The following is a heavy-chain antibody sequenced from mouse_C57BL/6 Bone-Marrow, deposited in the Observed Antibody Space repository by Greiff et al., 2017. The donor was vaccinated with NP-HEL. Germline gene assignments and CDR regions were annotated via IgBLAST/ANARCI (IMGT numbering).Heavy chain of an antibody. V-gene: IGHV1-69*01. CDR3: ARGGYLLWLRRHYYFDY. D-gene: IGHD2-2*01. CDR1: GYTFTSYW. Sequence: VKLQQPGAELVMPGASVKLSCKASGYTFTSYWMHWVKQRPGQGLEWIGEIDPSDSYTNYNQKFKGKSTLTVDKSSSTAYMQLSSLTSEDSAVYYCARGGYLLWLRRHYYFDYWGQGTTLTVSS. J-gene: IGHJ2*01. CDR2: IDPSDSYT.